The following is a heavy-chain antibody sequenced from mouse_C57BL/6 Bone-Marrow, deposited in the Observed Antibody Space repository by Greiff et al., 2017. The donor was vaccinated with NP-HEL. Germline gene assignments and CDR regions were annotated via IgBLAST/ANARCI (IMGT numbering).Heavy chain of an antibody. CDR1: GYNFTSYG. Sequence: VQLQESGAELARPGASVKLSCKASGYNFTSYGISWVKQRTGQGLEWIGEIYPRSGNTYYNEKFKGKATLTADKSSSTAYMELRSLTSEDSAVYFCAGDGYYAAWFAYWGQGTLVTVSA. D-gene: IGHD2-3*01. CDR3: AGDGYYAAWFAY. J-gene: IGHJ3*01. V-gene: IGHV1-81*01. CDR2: IYPRSGNT.